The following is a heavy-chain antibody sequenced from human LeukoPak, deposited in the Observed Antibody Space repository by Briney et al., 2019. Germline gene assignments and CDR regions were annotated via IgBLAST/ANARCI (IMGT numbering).Heavy chain of an antibody. J-gene: IGHJ5*02. D-gene: IGHD4-17*01. CDR3: ARNPTVTTRRPRTSWFDP. V-gene: IGHV1-8*01. Sequence: VSVKVSCKASGYTFTSYDINWVRQATGQGLEWMGWMNPNSGNTGYAQKFQGRVTMTRNTPISTAYMELSSLRSEDTAVYYCARNPTVTTRRPRTSWFDPWGQGTLVTVSS. CDR1: GYTFTSYD. CDR2: MNPNSGNT.